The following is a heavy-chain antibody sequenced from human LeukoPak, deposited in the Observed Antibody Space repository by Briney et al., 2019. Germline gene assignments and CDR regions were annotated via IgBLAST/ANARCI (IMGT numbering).Heavy chain of an antibody. D-gene: IGHD3-3*01. V-gene: IGHV1-69*13. CDR3: TRDRAWNYFDY. CDR1: GGTFSSYA. CDR2: IIPIFGTA. J-gene: IGHJ4*02. Sequence: ASVKVSCKASGGTFSSYAISWVRQAPGQGLEWMGGIIPIFGTANYAQKFQGRVTITADESTSTAYMELSSLRSEDTAVYYCTRDRAWNYFDYWGQGTLVTVSS.